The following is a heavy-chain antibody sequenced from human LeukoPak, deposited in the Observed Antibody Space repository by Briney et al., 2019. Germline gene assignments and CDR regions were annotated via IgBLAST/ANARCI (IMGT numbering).Heavy chain of an antibody. CDR2: IYYSGST. V-gene: IGHV4-39*01. CDR1: GGSISSSSYY. Sequence: SETLSLTCTVSGGSISSSSYYWGWTRQPPGKGLEWIGSIYYSGSTYYNPSLKSRVTISVDTSKNQFSLKLSSVTAADTAVYYCARHHKYGPTAAHFDYWGQGTLVTVSS. D-gene: IGHD2-2*01. J-gene: IGHJ4*02. CDR3: ARHHKYGPTAAHFDY.